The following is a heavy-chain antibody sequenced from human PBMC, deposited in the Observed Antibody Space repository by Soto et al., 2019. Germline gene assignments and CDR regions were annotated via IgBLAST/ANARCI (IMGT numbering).Heavy chain of an antibody. CDR3: ARGLATLPVFAFDV. Sequence: QITVKGSGPTLVKPTQTLTLTCSLSGISLSTSGVGLGWIRQTPGKALEWLALIYWNDDKHYSPSLKSRLPITQDTSKNQAVLTMTNMDPVDTATYYCARGLATLPVFAFDVWGQGTVVTVSS. CDR2: IYWNDDK. J-gene: IGHJ3*01. V-gene: IGHV2-5*01. D-gene: IGHD6-6*01. CDR1: GISLSTSGVG.